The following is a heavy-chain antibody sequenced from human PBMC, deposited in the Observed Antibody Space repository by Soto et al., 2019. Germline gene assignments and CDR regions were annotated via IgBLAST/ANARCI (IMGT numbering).Heavy chain of an antibody. CDR3: ASLEDSRNIAAADY. J-gene: IGHJ4*02. V-gene: IGHV1-2*02. D-gene: IGHD6-13*01. CDR2: IDPNSGGT. CDR1: GYTFTGYY. Sequence: ASVKVSCKASGYTFTGYYMHWVRQAPGQGLEWMGWIDPNSGGTNYAQKFQGRVTMTRDTSISTAYMELSRLRSDDTAVYYCASLEDSRNIAAADYWGQGTLVTVSS.